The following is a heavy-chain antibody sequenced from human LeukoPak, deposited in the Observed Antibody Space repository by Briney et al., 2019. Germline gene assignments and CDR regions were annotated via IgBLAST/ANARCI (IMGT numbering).Heavy chain of an antibody. D-gene: IGHD3-16*01. Sequence: PGGSLRLSCAASGFTFSSYDMHWVRQATGKGLEWVSAIGTAGDTYYPSSVKGRFTISRENAKNSLYLQMNSLRAGDTAVYYCARVFGPSGMDVWGQGTTVTVSS. CDR3: ARVFGPSGMDV. CDR2: IGTAGDT. V-gene: IGHV3-13*01. CDR1: GFTFSSYD. J-gene: IGHJ6*02.